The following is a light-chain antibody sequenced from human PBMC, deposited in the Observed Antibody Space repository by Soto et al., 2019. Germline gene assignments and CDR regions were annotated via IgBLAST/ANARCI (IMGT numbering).Light chain of an antibody. V-gene: IGKV3-20*01. CDR1: QNINNNY. CDR2: GAS. Sequence: ENVLTQSPGTLSLSPGERATLSCRASQNINNNYLAWYQQKPGQAPRLLIYGASSRATGIPDRFSGSGSGTDFTLTISRLEPEDYAVYYCQQYGSSKTFGQGTKVEIK. CDR3: QQYGSSKT. J-gene: IGKJ1*01.